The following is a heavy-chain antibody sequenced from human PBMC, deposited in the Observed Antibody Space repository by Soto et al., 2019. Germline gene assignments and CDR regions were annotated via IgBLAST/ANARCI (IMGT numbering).Heavy chain of an antibody. J-gene: IGHJ4*02. CDR1: GFSLSTSGVG. D-gene: IGHD2-15*01. Sequence: QITLKESGPTLVKPTQTRTLTCTYSGFSLSTSGVGVGWIRQPPGKALEWLALIYWDDDKRYSPSLKSRLTNTKDTSKNQVVLTMTNMDPVDTAAYYCAHRPSYCSGGSCYSGFDYWGQGTLVTVSS. V-gene: IGHV2-5*02. CDR3: AHRPSYCSGGSCYSGFDY. CDR2: IYWDDDK.